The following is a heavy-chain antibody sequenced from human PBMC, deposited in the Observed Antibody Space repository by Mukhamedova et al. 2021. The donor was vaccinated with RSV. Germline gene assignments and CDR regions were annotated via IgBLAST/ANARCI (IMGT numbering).Heavy chain of an antibody. CDR3: ARDLSLDDYVWGSYRSGY. Sequence: GNTNYAQKLQGRVTMTTDISTSTAYMELRSLRSDDTAVYYCARDLSLDDYVWGSYRSGYWGQGTLVTVSS. D-gene: IGHD3-16*02. CDR2: GNT. V-gene: IGHV1-18*01. J-gene: IGHJ4*02.